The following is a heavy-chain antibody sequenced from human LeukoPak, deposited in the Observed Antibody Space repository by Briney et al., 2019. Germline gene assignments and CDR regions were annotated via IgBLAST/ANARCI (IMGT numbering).Heavy chain of an antibody. Sequence: AGGSLRLSCAASGFTFSSYGMHWVRQAPGKGLEWVTFIRYDGSNKYYADSVKGRFTISRDNSKNTLYLQMNSLRAEDTAVYYCAKGDHYDSSVGAYWGQGTLVTVSS. D-gene: IGHD3-22*01. CDR1: GFTFSSYG. V-gene: IGHV3-30*02. J-gene: IGHJ4*02. CDR2: IRYDGSNK. CDR3: AKGDHYDSSVGAY.